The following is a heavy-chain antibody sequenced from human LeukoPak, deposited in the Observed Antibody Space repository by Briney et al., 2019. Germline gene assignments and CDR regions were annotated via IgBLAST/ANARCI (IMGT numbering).Heavy chain of an antibody. D-gene: IGHD4-17*01. Sequence: GGSLRLSCAASGFTFNSYSMNWVRQAPGKGLEWVSSISSSSSYIYYADSVKSRFTISRDNAKNSLYLQMNSLRAEDTAVYYCARDYGDYGCDYWGQGTLVTVSS. J-gene: IGHJ4*02. CDR2: ISSSSSYI. V-gene: IGHV3-21*01. CDR3: ARDYGDYGCDY. CDR1: GFTFNSYS.